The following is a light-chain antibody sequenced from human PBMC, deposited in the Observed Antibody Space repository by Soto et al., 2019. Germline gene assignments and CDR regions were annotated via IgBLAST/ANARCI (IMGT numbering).Light chain of an antibody. CDR2: EVN. J-gene: IGLJ1*01. CDR1: SSDVGGYTY. V-gene: IGLV2-14*01. Sequence: QSAQTQPASVSGSPRQSITISCTGASSDVGGYTYVSWYQQHPGKAPKLIIYEVNNRPSGVSHRFSGSKSGNTASLTISGLQAEDEADYYCSSYTSSSTLYVFGTGTKVTVL. CDR3: SSYTSSSTLYV.